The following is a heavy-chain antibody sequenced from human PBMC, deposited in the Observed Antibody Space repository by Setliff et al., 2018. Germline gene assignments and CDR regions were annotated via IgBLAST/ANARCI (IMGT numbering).Heavy chain of an antibody. CDR3: AKGGEYYDFWGGYPLEPPSYYYYYMDV. CDR2: ISGSGGST. Sequence: GESLKLSCAASGFTFSSYAMSWVRQAPGKGLEWVSAISGSGGSTYYADSVKGRFTISRDNSKNTLYLQMNSLRAEDTAVYYCAKGGEYYDFWGGYPLEPPSYYYYYMDVWGKGTTVTVSS. D-gene: IGHD3-3*01. CDR1: GFTFSSYA. J-gene: IGHJ6*03. V-gene: IGHV3-23*01.